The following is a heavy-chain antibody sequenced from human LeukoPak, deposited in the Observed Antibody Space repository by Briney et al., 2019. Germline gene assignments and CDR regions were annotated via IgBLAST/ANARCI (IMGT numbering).Heavy chain of an antibody. V-gene: IGHV3-72*01. Sequence: GGSLRLSCAASGFTFSSYAMSWVRQAPGRGLEWVARSTSKARGYITVYAASVKGRFIISRDELKNSLYLQMDSLKTEDTAVYYCVRGFQGFDSWGQGSLVTVSS. J-gene: IGHJ4*02. CDR2: STSKARGYIT. CDR3: VRGFQGFDS. CDR1: GFTFSSYA.